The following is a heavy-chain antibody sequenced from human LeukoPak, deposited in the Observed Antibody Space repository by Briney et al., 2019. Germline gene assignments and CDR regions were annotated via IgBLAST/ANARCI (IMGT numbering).Heavy chain of an antibody. CDR3: ARGDCSGGSCYLFDY. CDR1: GGSISSSSYY. J-gene: IGHJ4*02. CDR2: IYYSGST. D-gene: IGHD2-15*01. V-gene: IGHV4-39*01. Sequence: SQTLSLTCTVSGGSISSSSYYWGWIRQPPGKGLEWIGSIYYSGSTYYNPSLKSRVTISVDTSKNQFSLKLSSVTAADTAVYYCARGDCSGGSCYLFDYWGQGALVTVSS.